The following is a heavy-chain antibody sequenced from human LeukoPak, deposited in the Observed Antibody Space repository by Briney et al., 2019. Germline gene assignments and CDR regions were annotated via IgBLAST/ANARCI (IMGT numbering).Heavy chain of an antibody. J-gene: IGHJ6*03. CDR3: ARESTYYDFWSGYLSGYYYYMDV. V-gene: IGHV3-23*01. Sequence: PGGTLRLSCAASGFTFSSCGMSWVRQAPGKGLEWVSALSDSGGSTFYADSVKGRFTISRDNAKNSLYLQMNSLRAEDTAVYYCARESTYYDFWSGYLSGYYYYMDVWGKGTTVTVSS. CDR2: LSDSGGST. CDR1: GFTFSSCG. D-gene: IGHD3-3*01.